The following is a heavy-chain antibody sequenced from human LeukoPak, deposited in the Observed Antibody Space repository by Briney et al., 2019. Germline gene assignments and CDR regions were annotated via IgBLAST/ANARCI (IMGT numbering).Heavy chain of an antibody. CDR3: ARGRSPSSIVVVPAV. CDR2: INPNSGGT. D-gene: IGHD2-2*01. CDR1: GYTFTGYY. V-gene: IGHV1-2*04. J-gene: IGHJ4*02. Sequence: ASVKVSCKASGYTFTGYYMHWVRQAPGQGLEWMGWINPNSGGTNYAQKFQGWVTMTRDTSISTAYMELSRLRSDDTAVYYCARGRSPSSIVVVPAVWGQGTLVTVSS.